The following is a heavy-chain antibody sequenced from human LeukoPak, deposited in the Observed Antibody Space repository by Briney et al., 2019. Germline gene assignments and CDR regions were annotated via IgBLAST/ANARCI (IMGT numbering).Heavy chain of an antibody. D-gene: IGHD2-15*01. CDR2: IYSSGST. Sequence: SETLSLTCTVSGGSISSGNYYWTWLRQPAGKGLEWIGRIYSSGSTSNNPSLKSRVTISVDTSKNQFSLRLSSVTAADTAVYHCARWRGSAAHDGFDIWGLGTMVTVSS. CDR1: GGSISSGNYY. V-gene: IGHV4-61*02. CDR3: ARWRGSAAHDGFDI. J-gene: IGHJ3*02.